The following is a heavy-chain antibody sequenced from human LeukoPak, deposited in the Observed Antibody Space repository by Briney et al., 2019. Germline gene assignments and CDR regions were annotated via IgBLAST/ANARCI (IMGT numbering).Heavy chain of an antibody. CDR1: GGSISSYY. D-gene: IGHD6-13*01. V-gene: IGHV4-59*01. J-gene: IGHJ3*02. CDR2: IYYSGST. Sequence: PSETLSLTCTVSGGSISSYYWSWIRQPPGKGLEWIGHIYYSGSTNYSPSLKSRVTISVDTSKNQFSLKLSSVTATDTAVYYCARVGKRIAAAGDAFDIWGQGTMVTVSS. CDR3: ARVGKRIAAAGDAFDI.